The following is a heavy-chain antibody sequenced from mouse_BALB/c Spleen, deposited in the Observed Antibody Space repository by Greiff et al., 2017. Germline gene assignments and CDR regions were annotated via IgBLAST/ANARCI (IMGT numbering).Heavy chain of an antibody. J-gene: IGHJ4*01. Sequence: EVQRVESGGGLVKPGGSLKLSCAASGFTFSSYAMSWVRQTPEKRLEWVATISSGGSYTYYPDSVKGRFTTSRDNAKNTLYLQMSSLRSEDTAMYYCAREAMDYWGQGTSVTVSS. CDR1: GFTFSSYA. V-gene: IGHV5-9-3*01. CDR3: AREAMDY. CDR2: ISSGGSYT.